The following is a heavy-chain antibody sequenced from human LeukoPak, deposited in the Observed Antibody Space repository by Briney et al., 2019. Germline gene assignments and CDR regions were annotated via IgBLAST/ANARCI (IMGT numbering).Heavy chain of an antibody. D-gene: IGHD3-9*01. V-gene: IGHV4-59*12. CDR3: ARALVRYDILTGYYVPKHFDY. CDR2: IYYSGST. CDR1: GGSISSYY. Sequence: SETLSLTGTVSGGSISSYYWSWIRQPPGKGLEWIGYIYYSGSTNYNPSLKSRVTISVDTSKNQFSLKLSSVTTADTAVYYCARALVRYDILTGYYVPKHFDYWGQGTLVTVSS. J-gene: IGHJ4*02.